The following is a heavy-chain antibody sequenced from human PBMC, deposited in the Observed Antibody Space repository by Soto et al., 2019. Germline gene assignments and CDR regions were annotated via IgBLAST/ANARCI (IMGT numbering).Heavy chain of an antibody. CDR1: GFTFSSYA. Sequence: EVQVLESGVGLVQPGGSLRLSCAASGFTFSSYAMNWVRQAPGKWLEWVSVIGGSGGITYYADSVKGRFTISRDNSKNTLYLQMNSLRAEDTAVYYCAKQRVVGRYYFGSWGQGTLVTFSS. CDR3: AKQRVVGRYYFGS. V-gene: IGHV3-23*01. J-gene: IGHJ4*02. CDR2: IGGSGGIT. D-gene: IGHD1-26*01.